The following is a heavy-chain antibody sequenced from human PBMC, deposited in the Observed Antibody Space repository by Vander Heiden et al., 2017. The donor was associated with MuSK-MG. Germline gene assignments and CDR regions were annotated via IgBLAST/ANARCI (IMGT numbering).Heavy chain of an antibody. CDR3: ARCSTRITIFGVVRLGRGYFDY. CDR2: INHSGST. Sequence: QVQLQQWGAGLLKPSETLSLTCAVYGGSFSGYYWSWIRQPPGKGLEWIGEINHSGSTNYNPSLKSRVTISVDTSKNQFSLKLSSVTAADTAVYYCARCSTRITIFGVVRLGRGYFDYWGQGTLGTVSS. J-gene: IGHJ4*02. CDR1: GGSFSGYY. D-gene: IGHD3-3*01. V-gene: IGHV4-34*01.